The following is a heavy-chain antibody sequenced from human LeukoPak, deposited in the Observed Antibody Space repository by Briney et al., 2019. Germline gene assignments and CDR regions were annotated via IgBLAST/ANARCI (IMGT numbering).Heavy chain of an antibody. CDR2: IYTGGSN. V-gene: IGHV4-4*07. CDR3: AQVNYGDYGNWFDP. D-gene: IGHD4-17*01. J-gene: IGHJ5*02. CDR1: GGSISSYY. Sequence: PSETLSLTYTVSGGSISSYYWSWIRQPAGKGLEWIRRIYTGGSNNYNPSLKSRATMSVATPRNQFSQKLSSVTAADTAVYYCAQVNYGDYGNWFDPWGQGTLVTVSS.